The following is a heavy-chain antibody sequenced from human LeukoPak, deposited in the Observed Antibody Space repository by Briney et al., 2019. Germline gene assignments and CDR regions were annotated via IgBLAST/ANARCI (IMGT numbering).Heavy chain of an antibody. CDR1: GGSISGSTYC. CDR3: ARLVEPLEWLSLPSRFDP. CDR2: LYYGGST. J-gene: IGHJ5*02. D-gene: IGHD3-3*01. V-gene: IGHV4-39*01. Sequence: SETLSLTCTVSGGSISGSTYCWGWIRQSPGKGLEWIGSLYYGGSTQYNPSLESRVTISLDTANNQVSLKLRSATAADTALYYCARLVEPLEWLSLPSRFDPWGQGILVTVAS.